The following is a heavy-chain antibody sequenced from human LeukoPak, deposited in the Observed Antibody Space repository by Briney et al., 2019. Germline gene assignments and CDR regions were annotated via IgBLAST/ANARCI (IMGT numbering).Heavy chain of an antibody. CDR3: AREAKVLNGDLILFDYYYYYMDV. V-gene: IGHV4-4*07. D-gene: IGHD4-17*01. CDR1: GDSISSYY. J-gene: IGHJ6*03. Sequence: SETLSLTCTVSGDSISSYYWSWIRQPAGKGLEWIGRMYGSGSTNYNPSLKSRVTMSVDTSKNQFSLKLSSATAADTAVYYCAREAKVLNGDLILFDYYYYYMDVWGKGTTVTVSS. CDR2: MYGSGST.